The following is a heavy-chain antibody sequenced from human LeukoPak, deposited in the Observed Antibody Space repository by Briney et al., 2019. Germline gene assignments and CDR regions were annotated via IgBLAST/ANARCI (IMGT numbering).Heavy chain of an antibody. CDR3: ARGRGYSSGWYNFDY. CDR1: GFTFISYW. CDR2: INNEGSST. J-gene: IGHJ4*02. D-gene: IGHD6-19*01. V-gene: IGHV3-74*01. Sequence: GGSLRLSCAASGFTFISYWMHWVRHAPGKGLVWVSRINNEGSSTSYADSVKGRFTISRDNARDTLYLQMNSLRPEDTAVYYWARGRGYSSGWYNFDYWGQGTLVTVSS.